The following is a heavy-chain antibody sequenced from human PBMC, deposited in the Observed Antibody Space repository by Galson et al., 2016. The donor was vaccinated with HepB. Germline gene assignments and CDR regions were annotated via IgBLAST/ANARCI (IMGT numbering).Heavy chain of an antibody. CDR1: GFSFQNYA. CDR3: VKVGSAIAVTGYFDN. D-gene: IGHD6-19*01. J-gene: IGHJ4*02. Sequence: SLRLSCAASGFSFQNYAMHWVRQAPGKGLEWVSLISWDAGTTYYVDSVKGRFTISRDSTKNSLYLQMNSLRPEDTAICYCVKVGSAIAVTGYFDNWGQGTLVTVSS. CDR2: ISWDAGTT. V-gene: IGHV3-43D*03.